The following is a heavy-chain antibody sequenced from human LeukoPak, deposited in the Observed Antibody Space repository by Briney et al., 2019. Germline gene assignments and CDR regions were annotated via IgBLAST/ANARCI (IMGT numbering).Heavy chain of an antibody. V-gene: IGHV3-66*01. J-gene: IGHJ6*03. D-gene: IGHD2-2*02. Sequence: GGSLRLSCAASGFTVSSNYMSWVRQAPGKGLEWVSVIYSGGSTYYADSVKGRFTISRDNSKNTLYLQMNSLRAEDTAVYYCARDFPPAATPREGYMDVWGKGTTVTVSS. CDR1: GFTVSSNY. CDR2: IYSGGST. CDR3: ARDFPPAATPREGYMDV.